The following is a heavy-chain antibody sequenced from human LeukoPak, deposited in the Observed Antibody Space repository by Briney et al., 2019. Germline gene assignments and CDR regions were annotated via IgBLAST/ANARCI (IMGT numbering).Heavy chain of an antibody. J-gene: IGHJ3*02. CDR3: ARDSAYCGGDCYLFDI. Sequence: GGSLRLSCAASGFTFSSYWMSWVRQAPGKGLEWVANIKQDGSNKYYADSVKGRFTISRDNSKNTLYLQMNSLRAEDTAVYYCARDSAYCGGDCYLFDIWGQGTMVTVSS. D-gene: IGHD2-21*01. CDR2: IKQDGSNK. V-gene: IGHV3-7*01. CDR1: GFTFSSYW.